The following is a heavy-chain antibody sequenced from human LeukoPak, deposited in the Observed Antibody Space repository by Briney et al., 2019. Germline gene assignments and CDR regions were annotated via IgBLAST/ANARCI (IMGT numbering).Heavy chain of an antibody. J-gene: IGHJ4*02. Sequence: PGRCPRPSRAASGPSVSSYAMHWVRQPPGKGLEWGEVISFDASNKYYADSVKGRFTISRDNSKNTLYLQMNSLRAEDAAVYYCARVPLGEWELPVWGQGTLVTVSS. CDR1: GPSVSSYA. D-gene: IGHD1-26*01. V-gene: IGHV3-30-3*01. CDR2: ISFDASNK. CDR3: ARVPLGEWELPV.